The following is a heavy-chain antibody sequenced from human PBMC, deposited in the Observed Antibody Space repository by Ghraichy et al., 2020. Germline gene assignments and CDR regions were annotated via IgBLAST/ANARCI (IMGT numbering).Heavy chain of an antibody. CDR1: GGSISSYY. CDR2: IYYSGST. D-gene: IGHD4-17*01. J-gene: IGHJ4*02. Sequence: SETLSLTCTVSGGSISSYYWSWIRQPPGKGLEWIGYIYYSGSTNYNPSLKSRVTISVDTSKNQFSLKLSSVTAADTAVYYCAGGLDYGDYGYWGQGTLVTVSS. V-gene: IGHV4-59*01. CDR3: AGGLDYGDYGY.